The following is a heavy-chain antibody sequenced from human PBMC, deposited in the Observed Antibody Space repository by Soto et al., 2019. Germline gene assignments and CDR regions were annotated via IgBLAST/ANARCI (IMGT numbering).Heavy chain of an antibody. CDR2: MSGGGETT. D-gene: IGHD3-22*01. CDR3: AKWHTYYYDSRGFSGFDC. CDR1: GLTFSRYA. Sequence: EVQLLESGGGLVQPGGSLRLSCAASGLTFSRYAMTWVRQAPGKGLERVSAMSGGGETTYYADSVKGRFTISRDNSRNTLYLQMNSLRAEDTAAYYCAKWHTYYYDSRGFSGFDCWGRGTLVTVSS. J-gene: IGHJ4*02. V-gene: IGHV3-23*01.